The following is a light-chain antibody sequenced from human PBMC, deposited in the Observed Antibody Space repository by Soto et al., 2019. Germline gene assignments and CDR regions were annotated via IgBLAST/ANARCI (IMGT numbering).Light chain of an antibody. V-gene: IGKV1-9*01. CDR1: QGISSY. J-gene: IGKJ5*01. CDR3: QQLNSYPIT. CDR2: AAS. Sequence: IQVTQSPSSLSASVGDRVTITCRASQGISSYLAWYQQKPGKAPNLLIYAASTLQSGVPSRFSGSGSGTDFTLTISSLQPEDFATYYCQQLNSYPITFGQGTRLEIK.